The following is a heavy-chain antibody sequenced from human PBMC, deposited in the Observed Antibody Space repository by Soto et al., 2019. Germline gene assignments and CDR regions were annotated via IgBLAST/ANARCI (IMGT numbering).Heavy chain of an antibody. CDR2: INAGNGNT. Sequence: QVQLVQSGAEEKKPGASVKVSCKASGYTFTGYAMHWVRQAPGQRLEWMGWINAGNGNTKYSQKFQARVTITRDTSASTAYMALSSLRSEDTAVYYCARAVAVPADFDFWRQGTLVTLSA. V-gene: IGHV1-3*05. D-gene: IGHD6-19*01. J-gene: IGHJ4*02. CDR3: ARAVAVPADFDF. CDR1: GYTFTGYA.